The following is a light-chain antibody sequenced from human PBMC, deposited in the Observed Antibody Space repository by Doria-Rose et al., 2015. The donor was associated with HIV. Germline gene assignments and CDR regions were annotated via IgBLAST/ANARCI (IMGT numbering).Light chain of an antibody. V-gene: IGKV3-11*01. CDR2: DAS. CDR3: QQCSNWPGT. J-gene: IGKJ1*01. Sequence: EIGLTQSPATLSLSPGERATLSCRASQSVSSYLAWYQEKPGQAPRLLIYDASNRATGIPARGSGRGSGTDFTLTISSLEPEDSAVYYCQQCSNWPGTGGQGTRVEIK. CDR1: QSVSSY.